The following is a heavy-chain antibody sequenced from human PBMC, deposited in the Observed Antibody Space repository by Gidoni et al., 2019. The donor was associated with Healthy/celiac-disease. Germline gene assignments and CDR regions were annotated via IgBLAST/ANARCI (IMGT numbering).Heavy chain of an antibody. Sequence: QVQLQQWGAGLLKPSETLSLTCAVYGGSFRGYYLSWIRQPPGKGLEWIGEINHSGRTNYNPSLKSRVTISVDTSKNQFSLKLSSVTAADTAVYYCARGGGLTGDIVVVPAAMYFDYWGQGTLVTVSS. CDR3: ARGGGLTGDIVVVPAAMYFDY. CDR1: GGSFRGYY. D-gene: IGHD2-2*01. V-gene: IGHV4-34*01. CDR2: INHSGRT. J-gene: IGHJ4*02.